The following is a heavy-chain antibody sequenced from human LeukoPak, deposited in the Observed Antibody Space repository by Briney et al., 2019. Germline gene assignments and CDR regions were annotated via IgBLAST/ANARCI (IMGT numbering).Heavy chain of an antibody. Sequence: SETLSLTCTVSGDSISTYFWSWIRQSPGKGLQWIGYIYNSGSTNYNPSLKSRVTISVDTSKNQFSLKLSSVTAADTAMYFCTRVSCGGGSCYESRGAFDIWGQGTIVIASS. CDR2: IYNSGST. CDR3: TRVSCGGGSCYESRGAFDI. CDR1: GDSISTYF. D-gene: IGHD2-15*01. J-gene: IGHJ3*02. V-gene: IGHV4-59*12.